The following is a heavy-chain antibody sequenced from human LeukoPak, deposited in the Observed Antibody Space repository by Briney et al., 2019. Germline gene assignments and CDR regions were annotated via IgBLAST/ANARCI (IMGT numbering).Heavy chain of an antibody. J-gene: IGHJ4*02. CDR2: INPNSGGT. CDR3: AKDRELLIVSHLDY. CDR1: GYTFTGYY. D-gene: IGHD1-26*01. V-gene: IGHV1-2*06. Sequence: GASVKVSCKASGYTFTGYYMHWVRQAPGQGLEWMGRINPNSGGTNYAQKFQGRVTMTRDTSISTAYMELSRLRSDDTAVYYCAKDRELLIVSHLDYWGQGTLVTVSS.